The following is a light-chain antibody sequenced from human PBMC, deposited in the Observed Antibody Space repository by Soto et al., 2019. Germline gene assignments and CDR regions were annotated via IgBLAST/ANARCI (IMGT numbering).Light chain of an antibody. V-gene: IGKV1-27*01. Sequence: DIQMTQSPYSLSASVGDRVTITCRASQGISNYLAWYQQKPGKVPKLLIYAASTLQSGVPSRFSGSGSGTDFTLTIRSLQSEDVATNYCQKYNSAPNTFGPGTKVDIK. CDR2: AAS. CDR3: QKYNSAPNT. J-gene: IGKJ3*01. CDR1: QGISNY.